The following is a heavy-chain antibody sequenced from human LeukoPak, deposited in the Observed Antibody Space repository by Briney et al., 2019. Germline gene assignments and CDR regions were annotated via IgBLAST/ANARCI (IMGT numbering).Heavy chain of an antibody. CDR3: ARERYYDSSGYSGGIDY. V-gene: IGHV4-59*01. J-gene: IGHJ4*02. D-gene: IGHD3-22*01. CDR1: GGSISSYY. Sequence: SETLSLTCTVSGGSISSYYWSWIRQPPGKGLEWIGYIYYSGSTNYNPSLKSRVTISVDTSKNQFSLELSSVTAADTAVYYCARERYYDSSGYSGGIDYWGQGTLVTVSS. CDR2: IYYSGST.